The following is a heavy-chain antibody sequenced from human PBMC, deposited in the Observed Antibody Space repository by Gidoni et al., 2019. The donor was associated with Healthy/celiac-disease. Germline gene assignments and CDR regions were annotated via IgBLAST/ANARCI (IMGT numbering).Heavy chain of an antibody. Sequence: QVQLVESGGGVVQPGRSLRLSCAASGFTFSSYAMHWVRQAPGKGLEWVAVISYDGSNKYYADSVKGRFTISRDNSKNTLYLQMNSLRAEDTAVYYCARDDGHYGSGTFDYWGQGTLVTVSS. CDR1: GFTFSSYA. CDR2: ISYDGSNK. J-gene: IGHJ4*02. V-gene: IGHV3-30*04. D-gene: IGHD3-10*01. CDR3: ARDDGHYGSGTFDY.